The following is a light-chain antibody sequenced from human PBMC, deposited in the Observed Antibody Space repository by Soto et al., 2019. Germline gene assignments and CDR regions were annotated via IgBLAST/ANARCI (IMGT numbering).Light chain of an antibody. CDR3: QQYKSYRT. Sequence: DIQMTQSPSTLSASVGDRVTITCRASQSISSWLVWYQQRPGKAPKPLIYDVSTLESGVPSRFSGSGSGTEFILTINNLQPDDFATYYCQQYKSYRTFGQGTKVEIK. CDR2: DVS. V-gene: IGKV1-5*01. CDR1: QSISSW. J-gene: IGKJ1*01.